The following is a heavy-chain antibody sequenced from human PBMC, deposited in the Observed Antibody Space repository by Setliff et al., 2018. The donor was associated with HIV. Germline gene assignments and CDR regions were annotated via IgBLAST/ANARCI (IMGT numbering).Heavy chain of an antibody. CDR1: NGSISNYY. J-gene: IGHJ6*03. CDR3: VREYSGVYPDFSFYIDV. Sequence: SETLSLTCTVSNGSISNYYWSWIRQPPGKGLQWIGYIYYSGSPNYNPTLTSRVTMSVDMSKNQFSLKLRSVTAADRAVYYCVREYSGVYPDFSFYIDVWGKGTTVTVS. D-gene: IGHD5-12*01. CDR2: IYYSGSP. V-gene: IGHV4-59*12.